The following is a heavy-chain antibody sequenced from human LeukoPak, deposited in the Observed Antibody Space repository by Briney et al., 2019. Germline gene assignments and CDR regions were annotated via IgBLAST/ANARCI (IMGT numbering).Heavy chain of an antibody. CDR2: IYYGGST. CDR1: GGSISSYY. D-gene: IGHD3-9*01. CDR3: ARVAYRYDILTGPREIYFDY. V-gene: IGHV4-59*01. Sequence: SETLSLTYTVSGGSISSYYWSWIRQPPGKGLEWIGYIYYGGSTNYNPSLKSRVTISVGTSKNQFSLKLSSVTAADTAVYYCARVAYRYDILTGPREIYFDYWGQGTLVTVSS. J-gene: IGHJ4*02.